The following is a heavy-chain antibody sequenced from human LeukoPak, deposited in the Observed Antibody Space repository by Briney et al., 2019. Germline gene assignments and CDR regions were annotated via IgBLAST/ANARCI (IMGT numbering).Heavy chain of an antibody. Sequence: TGGSLRLSCAASGFTFSSYAMSWVRQAPGKGLEWVSAISGSGGSTYYADSVKGRFTISRDNSKNTLYLQMNSLRAEDTAVYYCAKDLRQQLVPVVSDYWGQGTLVTVSS. J-gene: IGHJ4*02. V-gene: IGHV3-23*01. CDR1: GFTFSSYA. CDR3: AKDLRQQLVPVVSDY. CDR2: ISGSGGST. D-gene: IGHD6-13*01.